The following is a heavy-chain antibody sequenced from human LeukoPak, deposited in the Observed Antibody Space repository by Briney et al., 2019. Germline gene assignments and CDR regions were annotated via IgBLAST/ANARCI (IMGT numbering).Heavy chain of an antibody. D-gene: IGHD2-2*01. CDR3: ASGYCSSTSCLYYYGMDV. CDR2: MNPNSGNT. J-gene: IGHJ6*02. Sequence: ASVKVSCKASGYTFTSYDFNWVRQATGQGLEWMGWMNPNSGNTGYAQKFQGRVTMTRNTSISTAYMELSSLRSEDTAVYYCASGYCSSTSCLYYYGMDVWGQGTTVTVSS. CDR1: GYTFTSYD. V-gene: IGHV1-8*01.